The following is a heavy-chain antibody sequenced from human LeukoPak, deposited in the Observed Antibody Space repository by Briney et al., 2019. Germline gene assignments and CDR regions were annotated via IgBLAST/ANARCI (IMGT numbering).Heavy chain of an antibody. J-gene: IGHJ6*03. CDR3: ASGVYYYYYMDV. V-gene: IGHV1-69*05. CDR1: GGTFSSYA. CDR2: IIPIFGTA. Sequence: SVKVSCKASGGTFSSYAISWVRQAPGQGLEWMGGIIPIFGTANYAQKFQGRVTITTDESTSTAYMELSSLRSEDTAVYYCASGVYYYYYMDVWGKGTTVTVSS. D-gene: IGHD3-16*01.